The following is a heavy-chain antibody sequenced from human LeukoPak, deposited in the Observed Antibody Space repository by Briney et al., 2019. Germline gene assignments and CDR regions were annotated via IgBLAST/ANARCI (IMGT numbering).Heavy chain of an antibody. Sequence: SVKVSCKASGFTFTSSAAQWVRLARGQRLEWIGWIVVGSGNTNYAQKFQERVTITRDMSTTTAYMELSSLRSEDTAVYYCAASVLTDAFDIWGQGTMVTVSS. V-gene: IGHV1-58*01. CDR2: IVVGSGNT. D-gene: IGHD3-10*01. J-gene: IGHJ3*02. CDR1: GFTFTSSA. CDR3: AASVLTDAFDI.